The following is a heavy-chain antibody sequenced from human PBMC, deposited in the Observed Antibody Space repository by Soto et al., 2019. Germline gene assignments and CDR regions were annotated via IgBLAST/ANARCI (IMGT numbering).Heavy chain of an antibody. CDR2: IYYSGST. CDR1: GGSISSYY. J-gene: IGHJ6*03. Sequence: SETLSLTCTVSGGSISSYYWSWIRQPPGKGLEWIGYIYYSGSTNYNPSLKSRVTISVDTSKNQFSLKLSSVTAADTAVYYCARHGRDFDWLFSLAAQEGPKYYYYYMDVWGKGTTVTVSS. CDR3: ARHGRDFDWLFSLAAQEGPKYYYYYMDV. V-gene: IGHV4-59*08. D-gene: IGHD3-9*01.